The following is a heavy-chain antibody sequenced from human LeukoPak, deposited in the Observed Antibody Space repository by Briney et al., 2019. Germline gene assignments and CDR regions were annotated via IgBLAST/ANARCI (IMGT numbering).Heavy chain of an antibody. Sequence: GGTLRLSCTASKFTFSHYGMQWVRQAPGKGLEWVAVISSDGSIKVYADSVKGRFTLSRDNSINTVDLQMNSLRAEDTAVYYCVKEYHSRGFGAYFDYWGQGTLVTVSS. CDR3: VKEYHSRGFGAYFDY. D-gene: IGHD3-3*01. V-gene: IGHV3-30*18. CDR2: ISSDGSIK. J-gene: IGHJ4*02. CDR1: KFTFSHYG.